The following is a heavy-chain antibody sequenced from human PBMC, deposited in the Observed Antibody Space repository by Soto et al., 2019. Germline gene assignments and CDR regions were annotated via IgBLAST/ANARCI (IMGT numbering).Heavy chain of an antibody. V-gene: IGHV1-45*02. CDR1: GYTFTYRY. CDR2: ITPFNGNT. J-gene: IGHJ6*02. Sequence: SVKVSCKASGYTFTYRYLHWVRQAPGQALEWMGWITPFNGNTNYAQKFQDRVTITRDRSMSTAYMELSSLRSEDTAMYYCAGGSANSYYHCMDVWGQGTTVTVSS. CDR3: AGGSANSYYHCMDV. D-gene: IGHD1-26*01.